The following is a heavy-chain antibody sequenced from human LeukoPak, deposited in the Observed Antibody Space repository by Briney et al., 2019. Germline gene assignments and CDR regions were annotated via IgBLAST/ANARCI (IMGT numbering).Heavy chain of an antibody. CDR3: AREGSTSGFFE. CDR1: GFTFRTYE. D-gene: IGHD3-22*01. Sequence: PGGSLRLSCAASGFTFRTYEMNWVRQAPGKGLEWVSYISGSGTSTSYADSVKGRFTISRDNAKESVYLQMDSLRDEDTAVYYCAREGSTSGFFEGGQGTLVSVSS. J-gene: IGHJ4*02. V-gene: IGHV3-48*03. CDR2: ISGSGTST.